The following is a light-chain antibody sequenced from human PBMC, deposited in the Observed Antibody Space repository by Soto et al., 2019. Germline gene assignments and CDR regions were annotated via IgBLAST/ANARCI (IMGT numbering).Light chain of an antibody. Sequence: QSALTQPTSVSGSPGQSITISCTGTSSDVGGYNYVSWYQQHPGKAPKLMIYDVSNRPSGVSNRFSGSKSGNTASLTISGRQAEVEADYYCSSYTSSSTLVFGGGTKRTV. CDR1: SSDVGGYNY. CDR3: SSYTSSSTLV. V-gene: IGLV2-14*01. CDR2: DVS. J-gene: IGLJ3*02.